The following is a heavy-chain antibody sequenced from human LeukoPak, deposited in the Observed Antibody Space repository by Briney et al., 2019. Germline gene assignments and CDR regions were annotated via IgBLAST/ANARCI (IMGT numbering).Heavy chain of an antibody. J-gene: IGHJ4*01. Sequence: PGGSLRLSCAASGFTFSSYAMNWVRQAPGKGLEWVSGISNSGGSTYYADSVKGRFTISRDNSNNTPYLQMNRLRAENTAVYYCAKETSSSFDYWHHGTLVTVSS. CDR3: AKETSSSFDY. V-gene: IGHV3-23*01. CDR2: ISNSGGST. CDR1: GFTFSSYA. D-gene: IGHD6-6*01.